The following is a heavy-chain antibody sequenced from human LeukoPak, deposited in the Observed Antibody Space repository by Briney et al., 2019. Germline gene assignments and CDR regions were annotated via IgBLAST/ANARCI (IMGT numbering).Heavy chain of an antibody. Sequence: ASVKVSCKASGYTFTSYYMHWVRQAPGQGLEWMGIINPSGGSTSYAQKFQGRVTMTRDTSTSTVYMELSSLRSEDTAMYYCAKMKGHPLPKYYMDVWGQGTTVTVSS. CDR3: AKMKGHPLPKYYMDV. V-gene: IGHV1-46*01. CDR2: INPSGGST. D-gene: IGHD1-26*01. J-gene: IGHJ6*01. CDR1: GYTFTSYY.